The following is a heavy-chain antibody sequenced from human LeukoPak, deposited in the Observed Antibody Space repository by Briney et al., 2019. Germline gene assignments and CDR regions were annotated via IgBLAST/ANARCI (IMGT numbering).Heavy chain of an antibody. Sequence: SETLSLTCTVSGGSFSGYSWSWIRQPPGKGLEWIGYIYYSGSTYYNPSLKSRVTISVDTSKNQFSLRLSSVTAADTAVYYCASYCSGGSCYNPSFDYWGQGTLVTVSS. CDR1: GGSFSGYS. D-gene: IGHD2-15*01. V-gene: IGHV4-59*06. CDR2: IYYSGST. J-gene: IGHJ4*02. CDR3: ASYCSGGSCYNPSFDY.